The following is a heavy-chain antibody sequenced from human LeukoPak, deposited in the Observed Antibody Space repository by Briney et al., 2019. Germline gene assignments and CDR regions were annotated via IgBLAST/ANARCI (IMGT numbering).Heavy chain of an antibody. D-gene: IGHD6-19*01. Sequence: PGRSLRLSCAASGFTFSSYGMHWVRQAPGKGLEWVAVIWYDGSNKYYADSVKGRFTISRDNYKNTLYLQMNSLRAEDTAVYYCARPRSPGIAVAGYYFDYWGQGTLVTVSS. V-gene: IGHV3-33*01. CDR3: ARPRSPGIAVAGYYFDY. J-gene: IGHJ4*02. CDR2: IWYDGSNK. CDR1: GFTFSSYG.